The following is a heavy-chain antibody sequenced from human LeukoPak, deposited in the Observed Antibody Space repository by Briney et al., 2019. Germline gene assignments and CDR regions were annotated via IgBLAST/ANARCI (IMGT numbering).Heavy chain of an antibody. Sequence: SETLSLTCTGSGGSISSYYWSWIRQPPGKGLEWIGYIYYSGSTNYNPSLKSRVTISVDTSKNQFSLKLSSVTAADTAVYYCASNYGDYFDFWGQGTLVTVSS. CDR2: IYYSGST. D-gene: IGHD4-17*01. V-gene: IGHV4-59*08. J-gene: IGHJ4*02. CDR1: GGSISSYY. CDR3: ASNYGDYFDF.